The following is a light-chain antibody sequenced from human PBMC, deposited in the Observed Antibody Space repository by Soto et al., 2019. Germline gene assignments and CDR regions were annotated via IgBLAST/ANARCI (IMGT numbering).Light chain of an antibody. Sequence: EIVLTQSPATLSLSPGERATLSCRASQSISSYLAWYQQKPGQAPRLLIYDASNRATGIPARFSGGGTGTDFTLTISSLEPEDFAVYYCQQRGNWPPTFGPGTTLDIK. J-gene: IGKJ3*01. CDR3: QQRGNWPPT. CDR1: QSISSY. V-gene: IGKV3-11*01. CDR2: DAS.